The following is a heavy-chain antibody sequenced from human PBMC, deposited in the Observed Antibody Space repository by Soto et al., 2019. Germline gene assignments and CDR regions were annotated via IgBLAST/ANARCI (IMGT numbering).Heavy chain of an antibody. Sequence: QVQLVQSGSEVKKPGASVKVSCKTSGYTFIDYGISWVRQAPGQGPEWMGWISAYNGNKKYAERVQDRVTMTTDTSTNTACMELRSLRSDDTAVYYCARQDYCTTSTCYTAPKAYWGQGTLVTVYS. V-gene: IGHV1-18*04. D-gene: IGHD2-8*01. CDR2: ISAYNGNK. CDR3: ARQDYCTTSTCYTAPKAY. CDR1: GYTFIDYG. J-gene: IGHJ4*02.